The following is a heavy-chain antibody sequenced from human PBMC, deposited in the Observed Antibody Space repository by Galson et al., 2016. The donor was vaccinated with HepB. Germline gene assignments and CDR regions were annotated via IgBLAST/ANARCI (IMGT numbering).Heavy chain of an antibody. V-gene: IGHV4-39*01. CDR1: ADSISSSSYV. J-gene: IGHJ4*02. Sequence: SETLSLICTVAADSISSSSYVWGWIRQPPGKGLERFGSMYHIRTTLHNPSPKSRVPTSVHTSKNQLSLNLSSVTAADTDLYFGSRHRSNFGGVIALTLFDNWGPGTLVTVSS. CDR3: SRHRSNFGGVIALTLFDN. D-gene: IGHD3-16*02. CDR2: MYHIRTT.